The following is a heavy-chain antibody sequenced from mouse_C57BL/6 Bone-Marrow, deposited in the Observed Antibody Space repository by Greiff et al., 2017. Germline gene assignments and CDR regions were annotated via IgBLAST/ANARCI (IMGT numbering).Heavy chain of an antibody. Sequence: EVQLQQSGAELVRPGASVKLSCTASGFNIKDDYMHWVKQRPEQGLEWIGWIDPENGDTEYASKFQGKATITADTSSHTAYLQLISLTSEDTSFYYCTYYYGISPFDYWGQGTTLTVAS. CDR2: IDPENGDT. V-gene: IGHV14-4*01. CDR3: TYYYGISPFDY. J-gene: IGHJ2*01. D-gene: IGHD1-1*01. CDR1: GFNIKDDY.